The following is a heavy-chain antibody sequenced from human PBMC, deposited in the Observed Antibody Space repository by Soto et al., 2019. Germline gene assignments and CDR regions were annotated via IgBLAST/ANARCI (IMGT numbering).Heavy chain of an antibody. CDR1: GFTISSYA. V-gene: IGHV3-23*01. CDR2: ISGSGHGT. CDR3: AKSLAYCGSDCYPYFEY. D-gene: IGHD2-21*02. Sequence: PGGSLRLSCAASGFTISSYAMTWVRQAPGKGLEWVSAISGSGHGTYYADSVKGRFTITRDNSKNTVYLQMNSLRAEDTAVYYCAKSLAYCGSDCYPYFEYWGQGALVTVSS. J-gene: IGHJ4*02.